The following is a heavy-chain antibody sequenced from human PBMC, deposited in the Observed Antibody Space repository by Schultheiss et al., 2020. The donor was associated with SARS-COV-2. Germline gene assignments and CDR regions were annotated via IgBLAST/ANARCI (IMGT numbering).Heavy chain of an antibody. Sequence: SETLSLTCAVYGGSFSGYYWSWIRQPPGKGLEWIGEIYHSGSTNYNPSLKSRVIISVDTSKNQFSLKVNSVTAADTAVYYCASSDYGDYPGRDYWGQGTLVTVSS. CDR1: GGSFSGYY. CDR3: ASSDYGDYPGRDY. CDR2: IYHSGST. D-gene: IGHD4-17*01. J-gene: IGHJ4*02. V-gene: IGHV4-34*01.